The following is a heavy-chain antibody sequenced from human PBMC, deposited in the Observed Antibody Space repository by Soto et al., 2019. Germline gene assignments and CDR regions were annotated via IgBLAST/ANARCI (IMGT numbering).Heavy chain of an antibody. CDR2: INPNSGGT. CDR3: ARDSPSLAYCGGDCYSIDY. J-gene: IGHJ4*02. CDR1: GYTFTDHY. Sequence: ASVKVSCKASGYTFTDHYIHWVRQAPGQGLEWMGWINPNSGGTNSAQKFQGRVTMTRDTSISTAYMELTRLRSDDTAMYYCARDSPSLAYCGGDCYSIDYWGQGTLVTVSS. D-gene: IGHD2-21*02. V-gene: IGHV1-2*02.